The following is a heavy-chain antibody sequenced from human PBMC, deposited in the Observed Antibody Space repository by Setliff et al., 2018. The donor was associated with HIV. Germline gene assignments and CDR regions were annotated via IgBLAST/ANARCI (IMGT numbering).Heavy chain of an antibody. D-gene: IGHD3-10*01. CDR3: ARNTRAGDFDY. Sequence: SETLSLTCTVSGGSISSYYWSWIRQPPGKGLEWIGYIYTSGSTNYNPSLKSRVTISVDTSKNQFSLKLTSVTAADTAVYYCARNTRAGDFDYWGQGTLVTVSS. CDR1: GGSISSYY. V-gene: IGHV4-59*01. CDR2: IYTSGST. J-gene: IGHJ4*02.